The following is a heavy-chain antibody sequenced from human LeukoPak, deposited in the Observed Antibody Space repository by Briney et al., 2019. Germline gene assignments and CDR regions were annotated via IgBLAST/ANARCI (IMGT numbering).Heavy chain of an antibody. CDR2: IYYSVST. V-gene: IGHV4-39*01. CDR1: GGSISSSSSY. CDR3: ASGGTYGSGIEVLDY. Sequence: PSETLSLTCTVSGGSISSSSSYWGWIRQPPGKGLEWIGSIYYSVSTYYNPSLKSRVTISVDTSKNQFSLKLSCVTGADTAVYYCASGGTYGSGIEVLDYWGQGTLVTVSS. J-gene: IGHJ4*02. D-gene: IGHD3-10*01.